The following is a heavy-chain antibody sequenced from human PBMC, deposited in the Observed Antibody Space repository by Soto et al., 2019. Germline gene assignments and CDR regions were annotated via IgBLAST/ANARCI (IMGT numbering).Heavy chain of an antibody. CDR2: IFSGDSDT. D-gene: IGHD2-15*01. V-gene: IGHV5-51*01. Sequence: ESLKISFQGSPHNFSTHWIVPVRQMPGKGKEWMGAIFSGDSDTRYTRSFQGQVTLSGDASISTRSRPWSCQQGSDTAIYYCARHKTIGIALSGCYKRDGWGQGITVTVSS. CDR1: PHNFSTHW. CDR3: ARHKTIGIALSGCYKRDG. J-gene: IGHJ6*02.